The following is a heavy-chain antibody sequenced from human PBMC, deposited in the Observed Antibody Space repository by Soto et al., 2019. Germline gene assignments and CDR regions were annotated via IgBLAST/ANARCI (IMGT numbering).Heavy chain of an antibody. J-gene: IGHJ3*02. Sequence: EVQLVESGGGLVQPGGSLRLSCTASGFIVSDTYMNWVRQASGKGLEWVSVISNRGDTHYADSVRGRFILSRDIADNTVHLQMRNLRVDETAVYYCAREPRYCRGGSCSITGDAFDIWGQGTMVTVSS. CDR2: ISNRGDT. CDR3: AREPRYCRGGSCSITGDAFDI. V-gene: IGHV3-66*01. CDR1: GFIVSDTY. D-gene: IGHD2-15*01.